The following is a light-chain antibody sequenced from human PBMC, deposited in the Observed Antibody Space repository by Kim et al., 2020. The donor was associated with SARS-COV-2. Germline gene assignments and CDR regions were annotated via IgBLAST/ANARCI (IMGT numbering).Light chain of an antibody. CDR1: QDISNY. CDR3: QNYDGAPWT. CDR2: SAS. Sequence: ASVGDRVTITCRASQDISNYVAWYQQKPWKVPKVLIYSASALRSGVPSRFSGSGSGTDFTLTISSLQPEDVATYYCQNYDGAPWTFGQGTRVEIK. J-gene: IGKJ1*01. V-gene: IGKV1-27*01.